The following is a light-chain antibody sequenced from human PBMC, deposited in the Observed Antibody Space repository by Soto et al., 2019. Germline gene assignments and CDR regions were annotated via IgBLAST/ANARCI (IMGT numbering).Light chain of an antibody. Sequence: ETVLTQSPGTLSLSPGERATLSCRASQSVSSSYLAWYQQKPGQAPRLLIYGASSRATGIPDRFSGSGSRTDFTLTISRLEPEDFAVYYCQQYGSSPRTFGQGTKVEIK. CDR3: QQYGSSPRT. CDR2: GAS. V-gene: IGKV3-20*01. CDR1: QSVSSSY. J-gene: IGKJ1*01.